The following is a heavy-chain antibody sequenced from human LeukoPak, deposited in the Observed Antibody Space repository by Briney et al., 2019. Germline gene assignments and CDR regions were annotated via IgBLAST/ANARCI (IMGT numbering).Heavy chain of an antibody. J-gene: IGHJ4*02. CDR1: GFRFSNSW. D-gene: IGHD1-26*01. Sequence: GGSLRLSCAASGFRFSNSWMYWVRQGPGKGPVWVSRMKTDGTRIEYADSVKGRFTISRDNAKNTLFLQMSSLRVEDTAVYYCARATGSGRYGRLDYWGQGTLVTVSS. V-gene: IGHV3-74*01. CDR3: ARATGSGRYGRLDY. CDR2: MKTDGTRI.